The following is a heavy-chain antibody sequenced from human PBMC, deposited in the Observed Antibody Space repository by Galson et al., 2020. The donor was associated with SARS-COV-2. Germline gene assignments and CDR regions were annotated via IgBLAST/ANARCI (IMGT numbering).Heavy chain of an antibody. CDR2: IYYSGST. V-gene: IGHV4-39*01. J-gene: IGHJ6*03. CDR3: ARRAMYDSSGYYIVNLDSYMDV. CDR1: GGSISSSSYY. D-gene: IGHD3-22*01. Sequence: SETLSLTCTVSGGSISSSSYYWGWIRQPPGKGLEWIGSIYYSGSTYYNPSLKSRVTISVDTSKNQFSLKLSSVTAADTAVYYCARRAMYDSSGYYIVNLDSYMDVWGKGTTVTVSS.